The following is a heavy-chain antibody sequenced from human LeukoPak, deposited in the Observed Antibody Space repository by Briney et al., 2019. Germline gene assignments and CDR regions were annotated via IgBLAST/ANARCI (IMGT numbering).Heavy chain of an antibody. CDR1: GGSISSYY. CDR3: ARHIAAAGHFDH. CDR2: IYYSGST. Sequence: SETLSLTCTVSGGSISSYYWSWIRQPPGKGLEWVGYIYYSGSTNYNPSLKSRVTISLDTTKNQSPLKLSSVTAADTAVYYCARHIAAAGHFDHWGQGTLVTVSS. D-gene: IGHD6-13*01. J-gene: IGHJ4*02. V-gene: IGHV4-59*08.